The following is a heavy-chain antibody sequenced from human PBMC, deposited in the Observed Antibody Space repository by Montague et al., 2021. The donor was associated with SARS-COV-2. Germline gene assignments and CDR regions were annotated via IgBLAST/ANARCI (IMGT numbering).Heavy chain of an antibody. J-gene: IGHJ6*02. CDR2: TYYRSKWHN. Sequence: CAISGDSVSSHIAAWKWIRQSPSRGLEWLGRTYYRSKWHNDYAESVKSRITINPDTSKNQISLQLNSVTPEDTAVYYCARGSQVGSWPPADSGMDVWGQGTKVTVSS. V-gene: IGHV6-1*01. CDR3: ARGSQVGSWPPADSGMDV. CDR1: GDSVSSHIAA. D-gene: IGHD6-13*01.